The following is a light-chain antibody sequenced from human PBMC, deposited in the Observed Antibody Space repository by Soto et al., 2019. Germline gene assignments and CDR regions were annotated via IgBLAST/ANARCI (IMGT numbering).Light chain of an antibody. CDR3: RQDYTYPFT. V-gene: IGKV1-6*01. J-gene: IGKJ3*01. CDR2: GAS. Sequence: AIQMTQSPPSLSASVGDRVTITCRASQDIGNDLGWYQQRPGKAPKLLIYGASILQSGVPSRFTGSGTGTDFRLTIDSLQPEDSATYYCRQDYTYPFTFGPGTKMDLK. CDR1: QDIGND.